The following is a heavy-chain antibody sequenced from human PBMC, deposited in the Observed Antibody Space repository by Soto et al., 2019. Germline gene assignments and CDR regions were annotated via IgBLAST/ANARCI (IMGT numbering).Heavy chain of an antibody. D-gene: IGHD3-22*01. Sequence: PSETVSLTCTVSGCSISNYYWSWIRQPPGRGLEWIGHIFYSGSTNYNPALKSRVTISVDTSKSQFSLKLSSVTAADTAVYYCASQHYYDSSGYYVVYWGQGTLVTVSS. CDR3: ASQHYYDSSGYYVVY. V-gene: IGHV4-59*08. J-gene: IGHJ4*02. CDR1: GCSISNYY. CDR2: IFYSGST.